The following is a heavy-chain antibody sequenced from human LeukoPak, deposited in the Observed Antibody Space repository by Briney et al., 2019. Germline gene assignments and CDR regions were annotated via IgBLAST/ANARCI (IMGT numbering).Heavy chain of an antibody. CDR1: GGSISSSNW. CDR3: ARFSYGYIPNYFDY. Sequence: SETLSLTCAVSGGSISSSNWWSWIRQHPGKGLEWIGYIYYSGSTYYNPSLKSRVTISVDTSKNQFSLKLSSVTAADTAVYYCARFSYGYIPNYFDYWGQGTLVTVSS. V-gene: IGHV4-31*11. CDR2: IYYSGST. J-gene: IGHJ4*02. D-gene: IGHD5-18*01.